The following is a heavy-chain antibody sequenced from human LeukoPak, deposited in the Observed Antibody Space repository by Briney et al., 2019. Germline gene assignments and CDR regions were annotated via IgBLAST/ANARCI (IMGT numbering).Heavy chain of an antibody. D-gene: IGHD2-21*02. CDR3: SREFPFCGADCFSGVFDI. J-gene: IGHJ3*02. Sequence: ASVKVSCKASGYTFTSYGISWVRQAPGQGLEWMGWISAYNGNTNYAQKLQGRVTMTTDTSTSTAYMELRSLRSDDTAVYYCSREFPFCGADCFSGVFDIWGQGTMVTVS. CDR2: ISAYNGNT. CDR1: GYTFTSYG. V-gene: IGHV1-18*01.